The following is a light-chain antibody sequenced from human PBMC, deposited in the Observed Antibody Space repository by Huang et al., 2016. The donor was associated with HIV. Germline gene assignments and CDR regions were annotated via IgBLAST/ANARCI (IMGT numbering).Light chain of an antibody. V-gene: IGKV2-30*02. CDR2: KVS. CDR1: QTLVHTDGNTY. CDR3: MQGTHWPPGT. J-gene: IGKJ1*01. Sequence: DVIMTQSPLLLPVTLGQPAAISGRSSQTLVHTDGNTYVNWFLQRPGQSPRRLIYKVSNRDSGVPDRFTGSGSGIEFTLTISRVEAEDVGIYYCMQGTHWPPGTFGQGTNMEIK.